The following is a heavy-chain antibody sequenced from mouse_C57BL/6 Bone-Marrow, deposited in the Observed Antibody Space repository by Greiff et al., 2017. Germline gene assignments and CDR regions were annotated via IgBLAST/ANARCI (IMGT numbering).Heavy chain of an antibody. D-gene: IGHD3-2*02. CDR3: ARERGRSSGYIFSY. Sequence: VQLQQSGPGLVKPSQSLSLTCSVTGYSITSGYYWNWIRQFPGNKLEWMGYISYDGSNNYNPSLKNRISITRDTSKNQLFLKLNSVTTEDTATYYCARERGRSSGYIFSYWGQGTLVTVSA. CDR2: ISYDGSN. V-gene: IGHV3-6*01. J-gene: IGHJ3*01. CDR1: GYSITSGYY.